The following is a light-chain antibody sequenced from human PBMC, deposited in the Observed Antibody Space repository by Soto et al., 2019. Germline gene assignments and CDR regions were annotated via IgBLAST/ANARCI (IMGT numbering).Light chain of an antibody. CDR2: AAS. V-gene: IGKV1-12*01. CDR1: QGISSW. CDR3: QQANSLPPT. Sequence: DIQMTQSPSSVSASVGDRVTITCRASQGISSWLAWYQHKPGKAPKLLIYAASSLQSGGPSRFNVSESGTDFTHAISSLQPEDFAAYYCQQANSLPPTFDQGTKVQIK. J-gene: IGKJ1*01.